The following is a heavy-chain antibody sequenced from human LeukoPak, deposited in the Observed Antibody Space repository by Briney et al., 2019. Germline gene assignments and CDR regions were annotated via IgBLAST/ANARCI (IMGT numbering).Heavy chain of an antibody. CDR1: GYTFTSYD. V-gene: IGHV1-8*01. CDR3: ARGARLYCTNGVCPLGY. D-gene: IGHD2-8*01. J-gene: IGHJ4*02. CDR2: MNPNSGNT. Sequence: ASVKVSFKASGYTFTSYDINWVRQAPGQGREGMGWMNPNSGNTGYAQKFQGRVTMTRNTSISTAYMELSSLRSENTAVYYCARGARLYCTNGVCPLGYWGQGTLVTVSS.